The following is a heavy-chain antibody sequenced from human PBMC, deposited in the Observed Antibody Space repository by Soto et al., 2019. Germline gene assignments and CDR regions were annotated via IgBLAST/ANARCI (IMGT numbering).Heavy chain of an antibody. V-gene: IGHV4-34*01. CDR1: CGSFSGYY. Sequence: SETLSLTCAVYCGSFSGYYWSWIRQPPGKGLEWIGEINHSGSTNYNPSLKSRVTISVDTSKNQFSLKLSSVTAADTAVYYCARGRNVYYDSSGYYYPYYYYYGMDVWGQGTTVTVSS. CDR2: INHSGST. D-gene: IGHD3-22*01. J-gene: IGHJ6*02. CDR3: ARGRNVYYDSSGYYYPYYYYYGMDV.